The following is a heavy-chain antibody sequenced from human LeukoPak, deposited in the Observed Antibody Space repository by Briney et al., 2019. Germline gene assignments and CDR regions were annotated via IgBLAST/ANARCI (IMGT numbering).Heavy chain of an antibody. D-gene: IGHD1-26*01. CDR3: VKDREWELASYIIDY. V-gene: IGHV3-9*01. CDR2: ISWNSGSI. CDR1: GFTFDDYA. J-gene: IGHJ4*02. Sequence: PGGSLRLSCAASGFTFDDYAMHWVRQAPGKGLEWVSGISWNSGSIGYADSVKGRFTISRDNAKNSLYLQMNSLRAEDTALYYCVKDREWELASYIIDYWGQGTLVTVSS.